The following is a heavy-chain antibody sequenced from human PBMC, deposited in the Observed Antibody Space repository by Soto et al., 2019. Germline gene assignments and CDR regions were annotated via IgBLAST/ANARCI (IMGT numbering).Heavy chain of an antibody. CDR1: GCSISSSSYY. Sequence: SETLSLTCTVSGCSISSSSYYWGWIRQPPGKGLEWIGSIYYSGSTYYNPSLKSRVTISVDTSKNQFSLKLSSVTAADTAVYYCARGYCSGGSCYSGYYYYYYMDVWGKGTTVTVSS. CDR2: IYYSGST. CDR3: ARGYCSGGSCYSGYYYYYYMDV. V-gene: IGHV4-39*01. J-gene: IGHJ6*03. D-gene: IGHD2-15*01.